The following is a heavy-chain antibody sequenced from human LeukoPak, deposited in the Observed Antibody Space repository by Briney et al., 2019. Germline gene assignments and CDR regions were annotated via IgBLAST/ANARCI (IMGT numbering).Heavy chain of an antibody. V-gene: IGHV3-30*02. CDR2: IGYDGSKK. CDR3: ERGTKVGSFDS. Sequence: PGGSLRLSCAASGFTFSNYGMHWVRQAPGKGLEWVALIGYDGSKKYYADSVKGRFTISRDNSKNTLYLQVNSLRAEDRGALYYERGTKVGSFDSWGEGTLVTVSS. CDR1: GFTFSNYG. J-gene: IGHJ4*02. D-gene: IGHD4-11*01.